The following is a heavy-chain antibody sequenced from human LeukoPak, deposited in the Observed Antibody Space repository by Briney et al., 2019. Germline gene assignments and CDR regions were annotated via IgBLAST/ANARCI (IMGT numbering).Heavy chain of an antibody. D-gene: IGHD3-22*01. V-gene: IGHV4-34*01. CDR1: GGSFSGYY. J-gene: IGHJ4*02. CDR2: INHSGST. Sequence: SETLSLTCAVYGGSFSGYYWSWIRQPPGKGLEWIGEINHSGSTNYNPSLKSRVTISVDTSKNQFSLKLSSVTAADTAVYYCARGSTYYYDSSGYYVLPGLGYWGQGTLVTVSS. CDR3: ARGSTYYYDSSGYYVLPGLGY.